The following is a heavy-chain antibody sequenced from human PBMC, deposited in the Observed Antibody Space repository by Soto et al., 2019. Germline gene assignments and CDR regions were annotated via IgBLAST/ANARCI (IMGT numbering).Heavy chain of an antibody. CDR2: ISGSSSSI. V-gene: IGHV3-48*02. D-gene: IGHD1-1*01. Sequence: EVQLVESGGGLVQPGGSLRLSCAASGFIFSNYAMNWVRQAPGKGLEWVSYISGSSSSIYYADSVKGRFTISRDNAKNSLFLQMNSLRDEDTAVYYCGRRGLSNDVVSLWGQGTLVTVSS. CDR1: GFIFSNYA. CDR3: GRRGLSNDVVSL. J-gene: IGHJ4*02.